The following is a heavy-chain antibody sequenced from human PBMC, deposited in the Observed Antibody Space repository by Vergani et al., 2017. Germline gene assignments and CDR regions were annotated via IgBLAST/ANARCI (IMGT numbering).Heavy chain of an antibody. CDR3: AKGDLYSVIWPFDY. D-gene: IGHD5/OR15-5a*01. Sequence: QVQLVESGGDVVQPGRSLRLSCAASGFTFSNYGMPWVRQAPGKGLEWVAFISYDGSNKYYADSVEGRFTISRDKSKYTLYLQMNDLGVEDTAVYYCAKGDLYSVIWPFDYWGQGTLVTVSS. J-gene: IGHJ4*02. CDR1: GFTFSNYG. CDR2: ISYDGSNK. V-gene: IGHV3-30*18.